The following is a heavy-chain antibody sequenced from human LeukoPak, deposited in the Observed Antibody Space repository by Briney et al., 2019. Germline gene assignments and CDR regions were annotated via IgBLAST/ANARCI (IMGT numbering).Heavy chain of an antibody. CDR1: GFTFSSYA. D-gene: IGHD5-12*01. CDR2: ISYDGSNK. CDR3: AKVGVATTTGRAFDI. J-gene: IGHJ3*02. Sequence: PGGSLRLSCAASGFTFSSYAMHWVRQAPGKGLEWVAVISYDGSNKYYADSVKGRFTISRDNSKNTLYLQMNSLRAEDTAVYYCAKVGVATTTGRAFDIWGQGTMVTVSS. V-gene: IGHV3-30*04.